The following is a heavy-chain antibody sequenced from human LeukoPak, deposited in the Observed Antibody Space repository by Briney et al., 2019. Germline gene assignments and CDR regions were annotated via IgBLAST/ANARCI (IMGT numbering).Heavy chain of an antibody. CDR2: INHSGST. CDR3: ARGGRLAYCGGDCYSFYI. V-gene: IGHV4-34*01. CDR1: GGSFSGYY. Sequence: SETLSLTCAVYGGSFSGYYWSWIRQPPGKGLEWIGEINHSGSTNYNPSLKSRVTISVDTSKNQFSLNLSSVTAADTAVYYCARGGRLAYCGGDCYSFYIWGPGTLVTVSS. D-gene: IGHD2-21*02. J-gene: IGHJ4*02.